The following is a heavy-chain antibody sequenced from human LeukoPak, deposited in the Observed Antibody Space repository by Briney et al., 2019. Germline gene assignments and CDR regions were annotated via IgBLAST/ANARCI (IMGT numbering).Heavy chain of an antibody. V-gene: IGHV4-61*08. J-gene: IGHJ3*02. D-gene: IGHD3-10*01. CDR2: IYYSGST. CDR1: GGSISSDDYY. CDR3: ASGLLWFGEGAFDI. Sequence: SQTLSLTCTVSGGSISSDDYYWSWIRQPPGKGLEWIGYIYYSGSTNYNPSLKSRVTISVDTSKNQFSLKLSSVTAADTAVYYCASGLLWFGEGAFDIWGQGTMVTVSS.